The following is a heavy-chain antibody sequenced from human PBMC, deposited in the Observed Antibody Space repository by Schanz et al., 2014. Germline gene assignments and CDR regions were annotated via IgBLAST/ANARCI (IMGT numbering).Heavy chain of an antibody. CDR2: IKQDESER. V-gene: IGHV3-7*03. D-gene: IGHD6-13*01. CDR3: AKEFSSSWWYGMDV. J-gene: IGHJ6*02. CDR1: GFTFSTYW. Sequence: EVQLVESGGGLIQPGGSLRLSCAASGFTFSTYWMSWVRQAPGKGLEWVANIKQDESERSYVDSVKGRFTISRDNSKTTLYLRMNSLRAEDTAVYYCAKEFSSSWWYGMDVWGQGTTV.